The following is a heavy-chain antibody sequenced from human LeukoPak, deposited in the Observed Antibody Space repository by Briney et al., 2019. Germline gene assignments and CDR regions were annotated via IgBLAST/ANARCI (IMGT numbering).Heavy chain of an antibody. J-gene: IGHJ4*02. CDR3: ARLSHSSGYVPPFDY. CDR1: GFTFSSYA. CDR2: ISYDGSNK. D-gene: IGHD3-22*01. Sequence: PGGSLILSCAASGFTFSSYAMHWVRQAPGKGLEWVAVISYDGSNKYYADSVKGRFTISRDNSKNTLYLQMNSLRAEDTAVYYCARLSHSSGYVPPFDYWGQGTLVTVSS. V-gene: IGHV3-30-3*01.